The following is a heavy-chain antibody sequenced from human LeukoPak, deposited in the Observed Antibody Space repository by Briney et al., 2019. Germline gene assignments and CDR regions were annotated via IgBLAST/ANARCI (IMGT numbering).Heavy chain of an antibody. V-gene: IGHV5-51*01. CDR2: IYPGDSDT. CDR1: GYNFTSYW. CDR3: ARRAYYDSSGYPIDY. J-gene: IGHJ4*02. D-gene: IGHD3-22*01. Sequence: GESLKISCKGSGYNFTSYWIGWVRQMPGKGLEWMGIIYPGDSDTRYSPSFQGQVTISADKSISTAYLQWSSLKASDTAMYYCARRAYYDSSGYPIDYWGQGTLVTVSS.